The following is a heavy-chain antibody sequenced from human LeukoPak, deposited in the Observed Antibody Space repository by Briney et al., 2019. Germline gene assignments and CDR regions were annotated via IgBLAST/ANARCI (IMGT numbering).Heavy chain of an antibody. CDR2: IGSRSSSI. Sequence: GGSLRLSCAASGFTFSSYSMNWVRQAPGKGLEWVSYIGSRSSSIYYADSGKGRFTIARANAKNSLYLAMNSLRAEDTAVYYCASESWYDYVWGSYRPFDYWGPGPLVTVSS. CDR1: GFTFSSYS. D-gene: IGHD3-16*02. CDR3: ASESWYDYVWGSYRPFDY. J-gene: IGHJ4*02. V-gene: IGHV3-21*05.